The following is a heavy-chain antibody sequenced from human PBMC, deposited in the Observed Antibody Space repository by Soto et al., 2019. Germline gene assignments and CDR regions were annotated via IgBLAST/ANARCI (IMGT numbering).Heavy chain of an antibody. V-gene: IGHV3-23*01. CDR2: ISGSGGST. J-gene: IGHJ5*02. Sequence: EVQLLESGGGLVQPGGSLRLSCAASGFTFSSYAMSWVRQAPGKGLEWVSAISGSGGSTYYADSVKGRFTISRDNSKNTLYLQMNSLRAEDTAVYYCAKDSLRGGSSWYFDWFDPWGQGTLVTVSS. D-gene: IGHD6-13*01. CDR1: GFTFSSYA. CDR3: AKDSLRGGSSWYFDWFDP.